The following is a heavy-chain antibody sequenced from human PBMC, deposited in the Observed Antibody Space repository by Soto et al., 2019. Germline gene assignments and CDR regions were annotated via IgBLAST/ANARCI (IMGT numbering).Heavy chain of an antibody. CDR2: ISGSGGST. CDR1: GYSLRHFA. CDR3: AKDGQGYCTSGRRYTPHRYMDV. J-gene: IGHJ6*03. D-gene: IGHD2-8*01. Sequence: GSLRLSCAASGYSLRHFARSRVRQAPGKGLEWVSAISGSGGSTYYADSVKGRFTISRDNSQNTVYLQMNSLRAEDTAVYYYAKDGQGYCTSGRRYTPHRYMDVWRNETTVPSP. V-gene: IGHV3-23*01.